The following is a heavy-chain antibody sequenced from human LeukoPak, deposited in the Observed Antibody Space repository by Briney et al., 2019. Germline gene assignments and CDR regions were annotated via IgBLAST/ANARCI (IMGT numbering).Heavy chain of an antibody. V-gene: IGHV3-33*01. D-gene: IGHD4-17*01. Sequence: GGSLRLSCATSGFTFSYYGMHWVRQAPGKGLEWVAVIWYDGDNKYYADSVKGRFTISRDNSKNTLYLQMNSLRAEDTAVYYCARRYSGDSPLDYWGQGTWSPSPQ. CDR3: ARRYSGDSPLDY. CDR2: IWYDGDNK. J-gene: IGHJ4*02. CDR1: GFTFSYYG.